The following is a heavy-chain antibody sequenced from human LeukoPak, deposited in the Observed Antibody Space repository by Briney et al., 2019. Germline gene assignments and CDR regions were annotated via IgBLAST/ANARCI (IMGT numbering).Heavy chain of an antibody. CDR1: GFTFSSYG. Sequence: PGGSLRLSCAASGFTFSSYGMHWVRQAPGKGLEWVAFIRYDGNNKYYADSVKGRFTISRDNSKNTLYLQMNSLRAEDTAVYYCASARGSADYWGQGTLVTVSS. CDR3: ASARGSADY. J-gene: IGHJ4*02. CDR2: IRYDGNNK. V-gene: IGHV3-30*02. D-gene: IGHD3-10*01.